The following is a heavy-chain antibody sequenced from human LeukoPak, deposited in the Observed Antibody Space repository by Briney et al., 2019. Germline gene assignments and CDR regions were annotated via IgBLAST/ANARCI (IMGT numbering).Heavy chain of an antibody. CDR1: GFTFSSYS. D-gene: IGHD2-2*01. CDR2: ISSSSSYI. V-gene: IGHV3-21*01. J-gene: IGHJ4*02. Sequence: GRSLRLSCAASGFTFSSYSMNWVRQAPGKGLEWVSSISSSSSYIYYADSVKGRFTISRDNAKNSLYLQMNSLRAEDTAVYYCARRYCSSTSCYPVDYWGQGTLVTVSS. CDR3: ARRYCSSTSCYPVDY.